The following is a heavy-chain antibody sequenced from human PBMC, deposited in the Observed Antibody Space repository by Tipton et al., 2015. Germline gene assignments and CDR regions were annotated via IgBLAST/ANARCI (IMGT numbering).Heavy chain of an antibody. Sequence: GLVKPSQTLSLTCAISGDSVSSSSGTWNWIRQSPSRGLEWLGRTFYRSRWYNDYAASVQSRITINPDTSKNQFSLKLSSVTAADTAVYYCASPSLPHDRGDYYFQSWGQGSLVTVSS. J-gene: IGHJ4*02. CDR2: TFYRSRWYN. D-gene: IGHD2-21*02. V-gene: IGHV6-1*01. CDR3: ASPSLPHDRGDYYFQS. CDR1: GDSVSSSSGT.